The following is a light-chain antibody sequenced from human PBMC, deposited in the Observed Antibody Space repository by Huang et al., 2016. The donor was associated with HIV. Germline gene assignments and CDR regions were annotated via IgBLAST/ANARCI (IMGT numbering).Light chain of an antibody. J-gene: IGKJ1*01. CDR3: LQYYRSPQT. Sequence: DIVMTQSPDSLAVSLGERATLNCRSSQSVFSTYTSKDYLGWFQQKPGQPPKLLLCWASTREAGVPDRCSGSGSGKDFTLTIDNLEAEDAAIYYCLQYYRSPQTFGQGTRVEVK. CDR1: QSVFSTYTSKDY. V-gene: IGKV4-1*01. CDR2: WAS.